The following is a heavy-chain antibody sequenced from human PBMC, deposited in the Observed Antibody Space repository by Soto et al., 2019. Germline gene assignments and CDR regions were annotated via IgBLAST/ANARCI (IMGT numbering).Heavy chain of an antibody. D-gene: IGHD2-2*01. CDR3: AIVSPYCISTSCYFNWFDP. CDR2: IYYSGST. V-gene: IGHV4-59*01. CDR1: GGSISSYY. Sequence: PSETLSLTCTVSGGSISSYYWSWIRQPPGKGLEWIGYIYYSGSTNYNPSLKSRVTISVDTSKNQFSLKLSSVTAADTAVYYCAIVSPYCISTSCYFNWFDPWGQGTLVTVSS. J-gene: IGHJ5*02.